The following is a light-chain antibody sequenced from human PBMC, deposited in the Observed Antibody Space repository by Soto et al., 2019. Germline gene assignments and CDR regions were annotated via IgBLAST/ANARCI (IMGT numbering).Light chain of an antibody. V-gene: IGLV1-47*02. CDR3: AAWDDSLRGV. CDR1: SSNIGSNY. Sequence: QSVLTQPPSASGTPGQRVTISCSGSSSNIGSNYVYWYQQLPGTAPNLLIYSNNHRPSGVPDRFSGSTSGTSASLAISGRRSEDEADYYCAAWDDSLRGVFGGGTKLTVL. CDR2: SNN. J-gene: IGLJ3*02.